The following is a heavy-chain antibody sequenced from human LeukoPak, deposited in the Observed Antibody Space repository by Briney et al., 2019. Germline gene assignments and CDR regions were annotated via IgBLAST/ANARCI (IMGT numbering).Heavy chain of an antibody. CDR3: ARESIVVVPAAIGSWFDP. Sequence: PSETLSLTCTVSGGSISSYYWSWIRQPAGKGLEWIGRIYTSGSTNYNPSLKSRVTMSVDTSKNQFPLKLSSVTAADTAVYYCARESIVVVPAAIGSWFDPWGQGTLVTVSS. CDR1: GGSISSYY. CDR2: IYTSGST. D-gene: IGHD2-2*01. V-gene: IGHV4-4*07. J-gene: IGHJ5*02.